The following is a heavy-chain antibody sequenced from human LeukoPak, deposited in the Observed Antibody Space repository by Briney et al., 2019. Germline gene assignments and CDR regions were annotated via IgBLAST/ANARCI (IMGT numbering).Heavy chain of an antibody. V-gene: IGHV3-23*01. D-gene: IGHD5-12*01. CDR1: GFTFGDYA. CDR2: ISGSGGST. CDR3: ARGPSGYHNT. Sequence: PGGSLRLSCTASGFTFGDYAMSWFRQAPGKGLEWVSAISGSGGSTYYADSVKGRFTISRDNSKNTLYLQMNSLRAEDTAVYYCARGPSGYHNTGGQGTLVTVSS. J-gene: IGHJ4*02.